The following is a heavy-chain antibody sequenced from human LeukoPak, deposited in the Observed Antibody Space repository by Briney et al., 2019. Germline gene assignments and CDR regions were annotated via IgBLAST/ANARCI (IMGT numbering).Heavy chain of an antibody. V-gene: IGHV3-21*01. CDR3: ARALTTLTYEGY. D-gene: IGHD1-1*01. CDR1: GFTFSSYT. CDR2: ISGSNSYI. Sequence: GGSLRLSCAASGFTFSSYTMHWIRQAPGKGLEWVSSISGSNSYIFYADSVKGRFTVSRDNAKDSLYLQMNSLRAEDTAVYYCARALTTLTYEGYWGQGTLATVSS. J-gene: IGHJ4*02.